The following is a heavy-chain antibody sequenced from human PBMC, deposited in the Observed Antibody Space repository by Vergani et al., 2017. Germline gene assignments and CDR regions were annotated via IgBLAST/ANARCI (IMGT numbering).Heavy chain of an antibody. CDR2: IIPILGIA. D-gene: IGHD1-26*01. J-gene: IGHJ4*02. CDR3: ARDSPSGSSLFDY. V-gene: IGHV1-69*09. CDR1: GGTFSSYA. Sequence: QVQLVQSGAEVKKPGASVKVSCKASGGTFSSYAISWVRQAPGQGLEWMGRIIPILGIANYAQKFQGRVTITADRSTSTDYMERSSLRSEDTAVYYCARDSPSGSSLFDYWGQGTLVTVSS.